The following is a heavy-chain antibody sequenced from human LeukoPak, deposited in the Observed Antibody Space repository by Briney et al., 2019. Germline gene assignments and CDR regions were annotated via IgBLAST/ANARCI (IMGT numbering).Heavy chain of an antibody. CDR3: AKDSTGTTQGWFDP. D-gene: IGHD1-7*01. V-gene: IGHV3-9*01. CDR1: GFTFDDYA. CDR2: ISWNSGSI. Sequence: PGGSLRLSCAASGFTFDDYAMHWVRRAPGEGLEWVSGISWNSGSIGYADSVKGRFTISRDNAKNSLYLQMNSLRAEDTALYYCAKDSTGTTQGWFDPWGQGTLVTVSS. J-gene: IGHJ5*02.